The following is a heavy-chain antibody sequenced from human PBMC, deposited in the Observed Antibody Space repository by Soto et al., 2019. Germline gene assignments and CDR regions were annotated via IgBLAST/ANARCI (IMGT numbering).Heavy chain of an antibody. V-gene: IGHV3-23*01. D-gene: IGHD4-4*01. CDR1: GFTFSSYA. J-gene: IGHJ5*02. CDR3: AKEQADYIGAFYP. CDR2: LSGSGGST. Sequence: GGSLRISCAASGFTFSSYAMTWVRQAPEKGLEWVSALSGSGGSTYCAASVKGRFTISRDKSRNTLFLQMNSLRAEDTAIYYCAKEQADYIGAFYPWGQGTLVNVSS.